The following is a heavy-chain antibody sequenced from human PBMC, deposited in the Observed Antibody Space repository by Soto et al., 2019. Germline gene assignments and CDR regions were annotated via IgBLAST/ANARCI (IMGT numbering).Heavy chain of an antibody. V-gene: IGHV3-30*18. J-gene: IGHJ6*02. CDR2: ISYDGSNK. D-gene: IGHD6-13*01. CDR3: AKDLTYSSSYYYYGMDV. CDR1: GFTFSSYG. Sequence: LRLSYAASGFTFSSYGMHWFLRAPGKELEWVAVISYDGSNKYYADSVKGRFTISRDNSKNTLYLQMNSLRAEDTAVYYCAKDLTYSSSYYYYGMDVWGQGTTVTVSS.